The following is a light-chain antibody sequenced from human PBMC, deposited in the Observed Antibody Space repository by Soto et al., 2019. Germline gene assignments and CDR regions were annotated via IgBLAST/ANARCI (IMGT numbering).Light chain of an antibody. V-gene: IGKV1-5*03. J-gene: IGKJ4*01. CDR1: QSINNW. CDR3: QQYDSYPFT. CDR2: KAS. Sequence: DIQMTQSPSTLSASEGDRVTITCRASQSINNWLDWYQQKPGKAPKLLISKASNLKSGVPSSFSGTGSGTEFTLTISSLQPDDFASYYCQQYDSYPFTFGGGTKVEI.